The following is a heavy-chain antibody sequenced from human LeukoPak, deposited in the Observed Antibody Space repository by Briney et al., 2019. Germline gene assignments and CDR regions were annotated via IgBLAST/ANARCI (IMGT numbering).Heavy chain of an antibody. Sequence: GGSLRLSCAASGFTFDDYGMSWVRQAPGKGLEWVSGINWNGGSTGYADSVKGRFTISRDNAKNSLYLQMNSLRAEDTAVYYCARGPVGGATYYDGDAFDIWGQGTMVTVSS. V-gene: IGHV3-20*04. CDR3: ARGPVGGATYYDGDAFDI. D-gene: IGHD1-26*01. CDR1: GFTFDDYG. J-gene: IGHJ3*02. CDR2: INWNGGST.